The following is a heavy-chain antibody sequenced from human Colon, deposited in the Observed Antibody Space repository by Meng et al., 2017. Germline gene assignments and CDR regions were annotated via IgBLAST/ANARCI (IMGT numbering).Heavy chain of an antibody. CDR1: GGSISSGGFY. D-gene: IGHD4-17*01. J-gene: IGHJ5*02. CDR3: ARTNYGDYNWFDP. CDR2: IYYSGST. V-gene: IGHV4-31*03. Sequence: QVPLQGSGPELVKPSQTLSLTCTVSGGSISSGGFYWSWIRQHPGKGLEWIGYIYYSGSTYYNPSLRSRVAISIDTSKNQFSLKLTSVTAADTAVYFCARTNYGDYNWFDPWGQGTLVTVSS.